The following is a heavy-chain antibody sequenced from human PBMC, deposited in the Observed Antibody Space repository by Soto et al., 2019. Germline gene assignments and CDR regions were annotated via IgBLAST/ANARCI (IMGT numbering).Heavy chain of an antibody. CDR1: GYTFTDYR. V-gene: IGHV1-46*01. Sequence: QVPLVQSGVAVKKPGASVKVSCKASGYTFTDYRMIWVRQAPGQGLEWMGIINPSGGSTNYAPNFQGRVTLTRDSFTSTVYMELSNLRSEDTAVYYCARPAGRLANWFDPWGQGTLVTVSS. CDR2: INPSGGST. D-gene: IGHD6-6*01. CDR3: ARPAGRLANWFDP. J-gene: IGHJ5*02.